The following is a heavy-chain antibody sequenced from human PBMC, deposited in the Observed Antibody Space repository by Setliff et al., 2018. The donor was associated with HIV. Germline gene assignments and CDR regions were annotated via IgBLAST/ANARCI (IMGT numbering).Heavy chain of an antibody. CDR1: GFTFNTYA. Sequence: PGGTLRLSCAASGFTFNTYAMSWVRQAPGKGLEWVSVISGSGGSTFYADSVKGRFTISRDNSKSTLYLQMNGLRVEDTAVYYCARDLDGLYYMDVWGKGTTVTVSS. CDR2: ISGSGGST. J-gene: IGHJ6*03. V-gene: IGHV3-23*01. CDR3: ARDLDGLYYMDV. D-gene: IGHD3-3*01.